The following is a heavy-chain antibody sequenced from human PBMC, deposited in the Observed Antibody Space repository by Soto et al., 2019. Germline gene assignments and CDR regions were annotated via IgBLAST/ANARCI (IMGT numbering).Heavy chain of an antibody. D-gene: IGHD2-15*01. J-gene: IGHJ4*02. CDR2: IVVGSGNT. CDR1: GFTFTSSA. V-gene: IGHV1-58*01. CDR3: AAGRVVVAAIDY. Sequence: ASVKVSCKASGFTFTSSAVQWVRQARGQRLEWIGWIVVGSGNTNYAQKFQERVTITRDMSTSTAYMELSSLRSEDTAVYYCAAGRVVVAAIDYWGQGTLVTVSS.